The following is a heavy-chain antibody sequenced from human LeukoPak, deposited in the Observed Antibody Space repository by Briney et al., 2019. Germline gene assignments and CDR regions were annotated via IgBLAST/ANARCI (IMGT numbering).Heavy chain of an antibody. CDR2: ISGSGGNT. CDR1: GFTFSSYT. V-gene: IGHV3-23*01. D-gene: IGHD6-13*01. J-gene: IGHJ5*02. Sequence: PGGSLRPSCAASGFTFSSYTVSWVRQAPGKGLEWVSAISGSGGNTYYADSVKGRFTISRDNSKNTLYLQMNSLRAEDTAVYYCAKEEAASGIRWFDPWGQGALVTVSS. CDR3: AKEEAASGIRWFDP.